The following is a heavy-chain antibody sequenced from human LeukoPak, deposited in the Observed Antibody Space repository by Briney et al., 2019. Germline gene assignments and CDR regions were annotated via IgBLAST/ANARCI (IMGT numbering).Heavy chain of an antibody. Sequence: PSETLSLTCTFSGGSISSYYWSWIRQPPGKGLEGIGYIYYSGSTNYNPSLKSRVTISVDTSKNQFSLKLSSVTAADTAVYYCARGSLAYCGGDCYSGAFDIWGQGTMVTVSS. CDR1: GGSISSYY. V-gene: IGHV4-59*01. CDR3: ARGSLAYCGGDCYSGAFDI. CDR2: IYYSGST. D-gene: IGHD2-21*02. J-gene: IGHJ3*02.